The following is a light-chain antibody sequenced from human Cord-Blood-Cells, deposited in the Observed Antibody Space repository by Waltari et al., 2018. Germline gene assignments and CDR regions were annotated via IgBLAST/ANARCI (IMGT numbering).Light chain of an antibody. CDR1: QSSSSY. Sequence: DIQIAQSPSSLSASVGDRVTITCRASQSSSSYLNWYQQKPGKAPKLLIYAASSLQSGVPSRFSGSGSGTDFTLTISSLQPEDFATYYCQQSYSTHTFGQGTKLEIK. CDR3: QQSYSTHT. CDR2: AAS. V-gene: IGKV1-39*01. J-gene: IGKJ2*01.